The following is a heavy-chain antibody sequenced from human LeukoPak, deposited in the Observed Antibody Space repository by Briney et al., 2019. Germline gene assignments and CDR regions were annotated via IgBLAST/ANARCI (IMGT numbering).Heavy chain of an antibody. CDR2: IIPSLNRA. CDR1: GGPFDNYA. CDR3: ARRTDRVGDAFDV. V-gene: IGHV1-69*04. Sequence: ASVKISFKSSGGPFDNYAINWVRQAPGQGLEWMGRIIPSLNRANYAQIRVTITADKSTATAYMELSGLRYEDTAVYYCARRTDRVGDAFDVWGQGTMVTVSS. J-gene: IGHJ3*01. D-gene: IGHD3/OR15-3a*01.